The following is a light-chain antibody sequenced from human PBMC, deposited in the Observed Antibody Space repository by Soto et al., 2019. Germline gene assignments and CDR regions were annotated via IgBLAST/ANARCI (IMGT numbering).Light chain of an antibody. CDR2: GTS. CDR3: LQDYNYPTT. Sequence: AIQMTQSPSSLSASVGDRITITCRASQDIRTELGWYQQKPGTAPTLLFYGTSTLHSGVPSRFSGSGSGTDFTLTISSLQPEDFATYYCLQDYNYPTTFAQGTKVDI. CDR1: QDIRTE. V-gene: IGKV1-6*01. J-gene: IGKJ1*01.